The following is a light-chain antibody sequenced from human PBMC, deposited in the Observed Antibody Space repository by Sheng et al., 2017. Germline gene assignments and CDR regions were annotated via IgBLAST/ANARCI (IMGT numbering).Light chain of an antibody. V-gene: IGLV8-61*01. CDR3: VLYLGGGISV. Sequence: QTVVTQEPSFSVSPGGTVTLTCGLSSGSVSTSYYPSWYQQTPGQAPRTLIFNTDTRSSGVPDRFSGSILGNKAALTITGAQADDESDYYCVLYLGGGISVIGGGTKLTVL. J-gene: IGLJ3*02. CDR2: NTD. CDR1: SGSVSTSYY.